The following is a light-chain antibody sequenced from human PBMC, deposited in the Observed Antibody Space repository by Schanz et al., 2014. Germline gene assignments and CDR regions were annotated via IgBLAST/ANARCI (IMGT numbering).Light chain of an antibody. V-gene: IGKV3-15*01. Sequence: EIVMTQSPATLSVSPGETATLSCRASQSVSSNLAWYQHKPGQTPRLLIYGASTRATGIPARFSGVGSGTEFTLTIRSLQAEDVAVYYCQQYLVYRTFGQGTKVEIK. J-gene: IGKJ1*01. CDR3: QQYLVYRT. CDR1: QSVSSN. CDR2: GAS.